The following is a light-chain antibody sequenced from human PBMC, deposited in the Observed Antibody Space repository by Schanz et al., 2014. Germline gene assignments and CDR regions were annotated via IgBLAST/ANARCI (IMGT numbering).Light chain of an antibody. V-gene: IGKV3-11*01. J-gene: IGKJ4*01. Sequence: EIVLTQSPATLSLSPGERATLSCRASQSVSSYLAWYQQKPGQAPRLLIYDASNRATGIPARFSGSGSGTDFTLTISSLEPEDFAVYYCHQRSNWPLTFGGGTKVAIK. CDR2: DAS. CDR1: QSVSSY. CDR3: HQRSNWPLT.